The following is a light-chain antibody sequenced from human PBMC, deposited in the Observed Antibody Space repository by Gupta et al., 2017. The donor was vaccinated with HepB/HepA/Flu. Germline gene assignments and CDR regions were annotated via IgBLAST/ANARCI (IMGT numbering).Light chain of an antibody. CDR2: GNN. V-gene: IGLV1-44*01. Sequence: QSVLTQPPSASGTPGQWVTISCSGSSSNIGSNPVNWYQQLPGTAPTLLIVGNNRRPSGVPHRFSCDTAGTDESPVTRAREYDDDADEYCSPCDDNLNGRYVFGTGTKVTVL. CDR3: SPCDDNLNGRYV. J-gene: IGLJ1*01. CDR1: SSNIGSNP.